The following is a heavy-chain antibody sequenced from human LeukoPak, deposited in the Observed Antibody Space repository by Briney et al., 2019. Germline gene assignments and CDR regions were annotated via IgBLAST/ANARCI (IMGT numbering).Heavy chain of an antibody. CDR2: IYYSGST. J-gene: IGHJ3*02. CDR3: ARGLNYYDSSGYSHDAFDI. D-gene: IGHD3-22*01. V-gene: IGHV4-31*03. CDR1: GGSISSGGYY. Sequence: SETLSLTRTVSGGSISSGGYYWSWIRQHPGKGLEWIGYIYYSGSTYYNPSLKSRVTISVGTSKNQFSLKLSSVTAADTAVYYCARGLNYYDSSGYSHDAFDIWGQGTMVTVSS.